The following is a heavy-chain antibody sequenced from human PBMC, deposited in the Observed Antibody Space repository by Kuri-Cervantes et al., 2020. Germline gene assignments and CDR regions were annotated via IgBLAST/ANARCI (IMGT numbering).Heavy chain of an antibody. J-gene: IGHJ5*02. CDR1: GYTFTSYY. V-gene: IGHV1-46*01. CDR3: ASARRSSGWYQNGNWFDP. CDR2: INPSGGST. D-gene: IGHD6-19*01. Sequence: ASVKVSCKAAGYTFTSYYMHWVRQAPGQGLEWMGIINPSGGSTSYAQKFQGRVTMTRDTSTSTVYMELSSLRSEDTAVYYCASARRSSGWYQNGNWFDPWGQGTLVTVSS.